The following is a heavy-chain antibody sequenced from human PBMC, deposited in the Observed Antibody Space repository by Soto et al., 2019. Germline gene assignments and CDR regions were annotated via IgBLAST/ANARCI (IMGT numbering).Heavy chain of an antibody. CDR3: VKDQVSGDSSGSHGRIFDN. J-gene: IGHJ4*02. D-gene: IGHD3-22*01. CDR2: ISWNSGSI. CDR1: GFSFADYA. Sequence: GGSLRLSCAASGFSFADYAMHWVRQAPGKGLEWVSGISWNSGSIGYADSLQGRFLISRENGKSSLYLQMDSLKTEDTALYYCVKDQVSGDSSGSHGRIFDNWGQGTLVTVSS. V-gene: IGHV3-9*01.